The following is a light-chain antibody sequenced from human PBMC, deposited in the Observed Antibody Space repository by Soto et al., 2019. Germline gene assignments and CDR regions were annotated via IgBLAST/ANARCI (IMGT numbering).Light chain of an antibody. Sequence: DIQMTQSPSSLSASVGDRVTITCRASQSISSYLNWYQQKPGKAPKLLIYAASSLQSGVPSRFSGSGSGTDFTLNISSLQPEDFATYYCQQSYSTPQFGQGTKVEIK. CDR2: AAS. CDR1: QSISSY. J-gene: IGKJ1*01. CDR3: QQSYSTPQ. V-gene: IGKV1-39*01.